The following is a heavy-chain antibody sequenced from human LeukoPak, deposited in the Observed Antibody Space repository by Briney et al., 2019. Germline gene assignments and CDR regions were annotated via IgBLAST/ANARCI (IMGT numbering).Heavy chain of an antibody. J-gene: IGHJ4*02. D-gene: IGHD5-18*01. V-gene: IGHV3-66*02. CDR3: AARDGGGYPYFDS. Sequence: GGSLRLSCAASGFTVNSKHITWVRRAPGKGLERISFIYTGGNTYYADSVKGRFTVYRDNSKNTLYLQMNSLRDEDTGVYRCAARDGGGYPYFDSWGPGTLVTVSS. CDR2: IYTGGNT. CDR1: GFTVNSKH.